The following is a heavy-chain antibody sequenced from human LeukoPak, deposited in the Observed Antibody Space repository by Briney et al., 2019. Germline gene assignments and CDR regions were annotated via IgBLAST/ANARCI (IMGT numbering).Heavy chain of an antibody. D-gene: IGHD4-17*01. CDR3: ARELYGDYGCDY. J-gene: IGHJ4*02. CDR2: IIPILGIA. Sequence: SVKVSCKASGGTFSSYAISWVRQAPGQGLEWMGRIIPILGIANYAQKFQGRVTITADKSTSTAYMELRSVRSEDTAGYYCARELYGDYGCDYWGQGTLVTVSS. CDR1: GGTFSSYA. V-gene: IGHV1-69*04.